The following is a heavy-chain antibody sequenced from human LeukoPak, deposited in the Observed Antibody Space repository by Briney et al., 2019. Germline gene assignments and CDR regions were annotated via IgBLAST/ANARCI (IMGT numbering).Heavy chain of an antibody. CDR1: GYTFTGYY. D-gene: IGHD4-11*01. J-gene: IGHJ5*02. CDR2: INPNSGGT. CDR3: ARYSNPARWNWFDP. Sequence: ASVKVSCKASGYTFTGYYIHWVRQAPGQGLEWMGWINPNSGGTNYAQKFQGRVTMTRDMSTSTVYMELSSLRSEDTAVYYCARYSNPARWNWFDPWGQGTLVTVSS. V-gene: IGHV1-2*02.